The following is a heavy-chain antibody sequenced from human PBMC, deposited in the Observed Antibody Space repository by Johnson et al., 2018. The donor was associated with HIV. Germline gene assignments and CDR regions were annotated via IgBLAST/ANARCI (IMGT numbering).Heavy chain of an antibody. D-gene: IGHD1-26*01. CDR1: GFTFNRYG. CDR3: ARDGAIAGAATEALDL. CDR2: TSFDERGK. J-gene: IGHJ3*01. Sequence: QVQLVESGGGVVQPGRSLRLACVASGFTFNRYGLHWVRQAPGKGLEWVATTSFDERGKHYTDSVKVRFTISRDNSKNALYLQLNSLRPEDTAVYYCARDGAIAGAATEALDLWGQGTMVIVSS. V-gene: IGHV3-30*04.